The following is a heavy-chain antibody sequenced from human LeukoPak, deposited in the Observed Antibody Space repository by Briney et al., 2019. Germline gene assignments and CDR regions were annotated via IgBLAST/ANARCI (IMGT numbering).Heavy chain of an antibody. CDR3: ARASRDGYNYHYYYYMDV. Sequence: SETLSLTCTVSGVSISSYYWSWLRQPPGKGLEWVGYIYYSGSTNYNPSLKSRVTISVDTSKNQFSLKLSSVTAADTAVYYCARASRDGYNYHYYYYMDVWGKGTTVTISS. V-gene: IGHV4-59*01. CDR1: GVSISSYY. J-gene: IGHJ6*03. D-gene: IGHD5-24*01. CDR2: IYYSGST.